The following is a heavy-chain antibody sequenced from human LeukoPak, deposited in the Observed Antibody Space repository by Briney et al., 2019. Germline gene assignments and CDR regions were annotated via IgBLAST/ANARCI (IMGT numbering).Heavy chain of an antibody. V-gene: IGHV3-7*01. CDR1: GFTFSSYW. D-gene: IGHD1-26*01. CDR3: AKWELYSGFYYIDY. J-gene: IGHJ4*02. Sequence: GGSLRLSCAASGFTFSSYWMTWVRQGPGKGLEWVANIKPDGSLIYYVDSVKGRFTISRDNAKNSLYLQMNSLRAEDTAVYYCAKWELYSGFYYIDYWGQGTLATVSS. CDR2: IKPDGSLI.